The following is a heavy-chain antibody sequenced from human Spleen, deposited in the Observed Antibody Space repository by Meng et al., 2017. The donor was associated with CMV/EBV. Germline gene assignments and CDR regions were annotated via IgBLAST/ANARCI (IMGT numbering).Heavy chain of an antibody. D-gene: IGHD2-2*01. V-gene: IGHV1-69*10. CDR3: AREIVVVPAALNWFDP. Sequence: QVQLVQSGAEVKKPGSSVKVSCKASGGTFSSYAISWVRQAPGQGLEWMGGIIPILGIANYAQKFQGRVTITADKSTSTAYMELSSLRSEDTAVYYCAREIVVVPAALNWFDPWGQGNLVTVSS. CDR1: GGTFSSYA. CDR2: IIPILGIA. J-gene: IGHJ5*02.